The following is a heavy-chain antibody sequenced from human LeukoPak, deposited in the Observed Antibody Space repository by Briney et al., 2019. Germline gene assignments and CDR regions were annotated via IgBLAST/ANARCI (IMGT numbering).Heavy chain of an antibody. CDR3: ARDPNALDF. Sequence: PGGSLRLSCVGSGFTFSRYWLNWVRQAPGKGLEWVSYIRSSGSTIYYADSVKGRFTISRDNAKNSLYLQMNSLRDEDTAVYYCARDPNALDFWGQGTLVTVSS. J-gene: IGHJ4*02. CDR2: IRSSGSTI. CDR1: GFTFSRYW. V-gene: IGHV3-48*02.